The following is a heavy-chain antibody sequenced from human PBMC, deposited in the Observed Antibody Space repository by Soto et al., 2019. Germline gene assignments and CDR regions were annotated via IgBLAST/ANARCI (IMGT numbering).Heavy chain of an antibody. J-gene: IGHJ3*02. CDR1: GFPFSSYD. Sequence: EVQLVESGGGLVQPGGSLILSCAASGFPFSSYDMHWVRQATGKGLEWVSAIGTAGDTYYPGSVKGRFTISRENDKNTVYLQRNSQRAGDTAVYYCAREYRDCSGGSCYGGYDVFDIWVQETMVSVSS. CDR2: IGTAGDT. V-gene: IGHV3-13*01. CDR3: AREYRDCSGGSCYGGYDVFDI. D-gene: IGHD2-15*01.